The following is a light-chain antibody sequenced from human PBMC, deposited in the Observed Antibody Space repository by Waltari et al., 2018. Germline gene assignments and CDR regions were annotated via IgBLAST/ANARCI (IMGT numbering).Light chain of an antibody. Sequence: QSALTQPASVSWSPGQSITISCTGTSSDVGGYNYVSWYQQHPGKAPKLMIYDVSNRPPGVSNRFSGSKSGNTASLTISGLQAEDEADYYCSSYTSSSTLTFGGGTKLTVL. CDR3: SSYTSSSTLT. CDR1: SSDVGGYNY. V-gene: IGLV2-14*03. CDR2: DVS. J-gene: IGLJ2*01.